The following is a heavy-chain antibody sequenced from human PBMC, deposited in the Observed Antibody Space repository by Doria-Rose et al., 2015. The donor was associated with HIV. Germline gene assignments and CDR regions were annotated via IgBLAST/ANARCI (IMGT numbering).Heavy chain of an antibody. CDR2: IFSDDER. CDR1: GVSLSSPGMG. Sequence: TLKESGPVLVKPTETLTLTCTVSGVSLSSPGMGVSWIRQPPGKALEWLANIFSDDERSYKPSLKSRLTISRGTSKSQVVLTMTDMDPVDTATYYCARIKSSRCYHKYYFDFWGQGTLVIVSA. D-gene: IGHD6-13*01. V-gene: IGHV2-26*01. J-gene: IGHJ4*02. CDR3: ARIKSSRCYHKYYFDF.